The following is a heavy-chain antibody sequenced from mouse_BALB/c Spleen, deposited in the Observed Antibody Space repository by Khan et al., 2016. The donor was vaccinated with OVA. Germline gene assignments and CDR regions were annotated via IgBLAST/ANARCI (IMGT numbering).Heavy chain of an antibody. J-gene: IGHJ4*01. Sequence: QVQLKESGPGLVAPSQSLSITCTVSGFSLSRYNIHWVRQPPGKGLEWLGMIWGGGGTDYNSTLKSRLSISKDNSTSQVFLKMHSLQTDDTAMYYCARAYYRYDGYYAMDYWGQGTSVTVSS. V-gene: IGHV2-6-4*01. CDR1: GFSLSRYN. D-gene: IGHD2-14*01. CDR2: IWGGGGT. CDR3: ARAYYRYDGYYAMDY.